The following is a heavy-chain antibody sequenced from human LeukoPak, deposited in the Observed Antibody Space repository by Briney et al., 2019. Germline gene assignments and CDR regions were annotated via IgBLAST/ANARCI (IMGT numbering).Heavy chain of an antibody. Sequence: GGSLRLSCAVSGITLSNYGMSWVRQAPGKGLEWVAGLRGSAGGTQCADSVKGRFTISRDNSKNTLYLQMHSLRAEDTAMYFCAKRGVIIRVILVGFHKEAYYFDSWGRGALVTVSS. D-gene: IGHD3-10*01. J-gene: IGHJ4*02. V-gene: IGHV3-23*01. CDR2: LRGSAGGT. CDR3: AKRGVIIRVILVGFHKEAYYFDS. CDR1: GITLSNYG.